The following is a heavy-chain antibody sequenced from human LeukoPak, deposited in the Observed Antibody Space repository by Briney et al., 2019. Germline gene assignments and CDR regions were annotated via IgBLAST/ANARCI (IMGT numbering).Heavy chain of an antibody. D-gene: IGHD3-10*01. CDR3: ARDRGFGESYPGMTYFDY. V-gene: IGHV4-4*07. CDR2: ISTSGST. J-gene: IGHJ4*02. CDR1: GGSISSYY. Sequence: PSETLSLTCTVSGGSISSYYWSWIRQPAGKGLESIGHISTSGSTNYNPSLKSRVTMSVDTSKNQFSLILSSVTAADTAVYYCARDRGFGESYPGMTYFDYWGQGTLVTVSS.